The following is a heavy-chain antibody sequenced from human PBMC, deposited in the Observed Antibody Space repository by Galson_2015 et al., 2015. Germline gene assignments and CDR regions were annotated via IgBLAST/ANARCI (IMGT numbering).Heavy chain of an antibody. CDR2: ISGSGGST. Sequence: SLRLSCAASGFTFSSYAMSWVRQAPGKGLEWVSRISGSGGSTNYADSVKGRFTISRDNAKNTLYLRMNSLRAEDTAVYNCAKEIFSSRGFLRVPRPAYCVRATLAT. V-gene: IGHV3-23*01. J-gene: IGHJ1*01. CDR3: AKEIFSSRGFLRVPRPAY. D-gene: IGHD6-6*01. CDR1: GFTFSSYA.